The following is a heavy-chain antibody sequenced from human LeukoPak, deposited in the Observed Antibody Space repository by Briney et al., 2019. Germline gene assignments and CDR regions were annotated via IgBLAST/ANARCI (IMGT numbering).Heavy chain of an antibody. CDR1: GFTFSSYE. CDR3: AREDADDAFDI. J-gene: IGHJ3*02. Sequence: GGSLRLSCAAPGFTFSSYEMNWVRQAPGKGLEWVSYISSSGSPIYYADSVKGRFTISRDNAKNSVYLQMNSLRAEDTAVYHCAREDADDAFDIWGQGTMVTVSS. CDR2: ISSSGSPI. V-gene: IGHV3-48*03.